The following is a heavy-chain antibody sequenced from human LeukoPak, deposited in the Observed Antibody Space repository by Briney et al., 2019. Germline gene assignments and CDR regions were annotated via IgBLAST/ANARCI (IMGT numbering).Heavy chain of an antibody. CDR2: INTYTGNT. J-gene: IGHJ4*02. CDR1: GYIFPTYG. D-gene: IGHD3-10*01. CDR3: AREGTGTGKENDY. Sequence: ASVKVSCKASGYIFPTYGITWVRQAPGQGLEWMGWINTYTGNTNYAQKLQGRVTMTTDTSTSTAYMELRSLRSDDTAVYYCAREGTGTGKENDYWGQGTLVTVSS. V-gene: IGHV1-18*01.